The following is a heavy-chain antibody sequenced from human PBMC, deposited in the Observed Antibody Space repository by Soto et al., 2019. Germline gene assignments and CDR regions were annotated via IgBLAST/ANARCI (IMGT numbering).Heavy chain of an antibody. J-gene: IGHJ3*02. CDR2: ISAYNGNT. CDR1: GNTFTSYG. Sequence: GPAGKSSSKTPGNTFTSYGFSWGRQAPEKGFEWMGWISAYNGNTNYAQKLQGRVTMTTDTSTSTAYMELRSLRSDDTAVDYCARTYYYGSGSSSDDAFDIWGQGTMVTVSS. V-gene: IGHV1-18*01. CDR3: ARTYYYGSGSSSDDAFDI. D-gene: IGHD3-10*01.